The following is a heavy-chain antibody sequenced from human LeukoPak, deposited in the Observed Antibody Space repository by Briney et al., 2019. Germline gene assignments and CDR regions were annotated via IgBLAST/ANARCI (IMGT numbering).Heavy chain of an antibody. CDR2: IWYDGSNK. J-gene: IGHJ4*02. V-gene: IGHV3-33*06. D-gene: IGHD6-19*01. Sequence: VGSLRLSCAASGFTFSSYGMHWVRQAPGKGLEWVAVIWYDGSNKYYADSVKGRFTISRDNSKNTLYLQMNSLRAEDTAVYYCAKDRGYSSGWIFVYWGQGTLVTVSS. CDR3: AKDRGYSSGWIFVY. CDR1: GFTFSSYG.